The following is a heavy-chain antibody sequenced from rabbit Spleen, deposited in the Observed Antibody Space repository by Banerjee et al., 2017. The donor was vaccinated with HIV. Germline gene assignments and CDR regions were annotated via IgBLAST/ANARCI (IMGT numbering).Heavy chain of an antibody. CDR3: ARDLASVVGWNFSL. Sequence: QQQLVESGGGLVKPGASLTLSCKASGLDFSVGDVMCWVRQAPGKGLQWIACINTYTGKAVYATWANGRFTISRTSSTTVTLQMTSLTAADTATYFCARDLASVVGWNFSLWGPGTLVTVS. CDR1: GLDFSVGDV. V-gene: IGHV1S45*01. CDR2: INTYTGKA. D-gene: IGHD3-1*01. J-gene: IGHJ4*01.